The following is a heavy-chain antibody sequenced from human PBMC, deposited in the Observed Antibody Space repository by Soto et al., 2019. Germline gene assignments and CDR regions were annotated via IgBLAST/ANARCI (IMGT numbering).Heavy chain of an antibody. V-gene: IGHV3-7*03. D-gene: IGHD5-12*01. CDR1: GFSFCSYL. CDR3: ARADSGYAHGYCYYGMDV. J-gene: IGHJ6*02. CDR2: IKGDGSEE. Sequence: GGALRPSRATPGFSFCSYLMSWVPPAPGEGVEWVANIKGDGSEENYVDSLKGRFTISRDNAKNSLYLQMNSLRAEDTAVYYCARADSGYAHGYCYYGMDVWGQGTTVTVSS.